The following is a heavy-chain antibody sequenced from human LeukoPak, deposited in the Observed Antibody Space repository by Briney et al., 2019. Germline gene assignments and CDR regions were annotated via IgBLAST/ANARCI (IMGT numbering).Heavy chain of an antibody. D-gene: IGHD5-18*01. CDR1: GFSFSTYA. CDR2: IGNTGGNT. Sequence: PGGSLRLSCSASGFSFSTYAMHWVRQAPGKGLEYVSAIGNTGGNTFYADSVKGRFTISRDNSKNMLYLQMSSLRPEDTAVYYCAKDADTATIIYWYFDLWGRGTLITVSS. J-gene: IGHJ2*01. CDR3: AKDADTATIIYWYFDL. V-gene: IGHV3-64D*06.